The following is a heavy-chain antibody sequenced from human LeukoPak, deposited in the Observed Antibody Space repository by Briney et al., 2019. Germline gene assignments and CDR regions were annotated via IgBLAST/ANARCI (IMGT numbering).Heavy chain of an antibody. Sequence: PSETLSLTCAVYGGSFSGYYWSWIRQPPGKGLEWIGEINHSGSTNYNPSLKSRVTISVDTSKNQFSLKLSSVTAADTAVYYCARDQAYYDFWSGYYLYYFDYWGQGTLVTVSS. CDR1: GGSFSGYY. V-gene: IGHV4-34*01. J-gene: IGHJ4*02. CDR2: INHSGST. D-gene: IGHD3-3*01. CDR3: ARDQAYYDFWSGYYLYYFDY.